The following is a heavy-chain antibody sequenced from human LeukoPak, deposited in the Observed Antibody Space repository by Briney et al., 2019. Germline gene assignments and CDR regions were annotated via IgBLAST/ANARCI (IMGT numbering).Heavy chain of an antibody. V-gene: IGHV1-2*02. D-gene: IGHD2-21*02. Sequence: ASVKVSCKASGYTFTGYYMHWVRQAPGQGLEWMGWINPNSGDTNYAQKFQGRVTMTGDTSISTAYMELSRLRSDDTAVYYCARDYCGGDCFPDYWGQGTLVTVSS. CDR1: GYTFTGYY. CDR3: ARDYCGGDCFPDY. J-gene: IGHJ4*02. CDR2: INPNSGDT.